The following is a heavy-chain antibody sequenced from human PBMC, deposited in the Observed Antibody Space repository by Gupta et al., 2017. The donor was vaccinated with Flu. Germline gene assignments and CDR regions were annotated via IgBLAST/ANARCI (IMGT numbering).Heavy chain of an antibody. Sequence: EVQLLESGGGLVQPGGSLRLSCAASGFTFSSYAMSWVRQAPGKGLEWVSDISGSGGSTYDAVAVKGRFTISRDNAKKTMYLQMQRLRAADTDVYYVAKDSGSGIALVDYGGHGTLVTVSS. CDR1: GFTFSSYA. CDR2: ISGSGGST. D-gene: IGHD6-13*01. J-gene: IGHJ4*01. CDR3: AKDSGSGIALVDY. V-gene: IGHV3-23*01.